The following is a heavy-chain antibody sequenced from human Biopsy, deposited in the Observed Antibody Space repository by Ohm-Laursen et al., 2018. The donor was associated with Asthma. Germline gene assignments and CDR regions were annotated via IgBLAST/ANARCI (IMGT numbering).Heavy chain of an antibody. Sequence: TLSLTCPVSGGSINIGDYYWSWIRQHPVKGLEWIGYIYYSGSTYYNPSLKSRVSIPLDTSKNQFSLSLTSVTAADTAVYYCARTSYGDGGFDPWGQGTLVTVSS. CDR2: IYYSGST. V-gene: IGHV4-31*03. CDR1: GGSINIGDYY. CDR3: ARTSYGDGGFDP. J-gene: IGHJ5*02. D-gene: IGHD4-17*01.